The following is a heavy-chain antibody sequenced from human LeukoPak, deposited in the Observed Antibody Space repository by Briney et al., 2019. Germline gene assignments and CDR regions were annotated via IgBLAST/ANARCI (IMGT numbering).Heavy chain of an antibody. J-gene: IGHJ6*02. CDR2: ISYDGSNK. CDR3: ARERKQWLVVRYYYGMDV. V-gene: IGHV3-30-3*01. CDR1: GFTFSSYE. Sequence: GGSLRLSCAASGFTFSSYEMNWVRQAPGKGLEWVAVISYDGSNKYYADSVKGRFTISRDNSKNTLYLQMNSLRAEDTAVYYCARERKQWLVVRYYYGMDVWGQGTTVTVSS. D-gene: IGHD6-19*01.